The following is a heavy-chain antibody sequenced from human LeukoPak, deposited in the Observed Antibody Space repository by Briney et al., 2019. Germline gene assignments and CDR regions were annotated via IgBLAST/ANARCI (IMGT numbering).Heavy chain of an antibody. D-gene: IGHD5-18*01. CDR3: ARGSTAMVTSYYYGMDV. CDR2: IIPILGIA. V-gene: IGHV1-69*04. J-gene: IGHJ6*02. CDR1: GYTFTSYG. Sequence: SVKVSCKASGYTFTSYGISWVRQAPGQGLEWMGRIIPILGIANYAQKFQGRVTITADKSTSTAYMELSSLRSEDTAVYYCARGSTAMVTSYYYGMDVWGQGTTVTVSS.